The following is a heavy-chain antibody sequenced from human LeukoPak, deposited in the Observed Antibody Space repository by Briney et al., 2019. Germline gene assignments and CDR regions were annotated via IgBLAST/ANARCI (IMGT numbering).Heavy chain of an antibody. D-gene: IGHD6-13*01. CDR1: GFTVSSNY. V-gene: IGHV3-66*01. J-gene: IGHJ4*02. Sequence: GGSLRLSCAASGFTVSSNYMSWVRQAPGKGLEWVSVIYSGGSTYYADSVKGRFTISRDNSKNTLYLQMNSLRAEDTAVYYCARAPIWIAATEYYFDYWGQGTLVTVSS. CDR3: ARAPIWIAATEYYFDY. CDR2: IYSGGST.